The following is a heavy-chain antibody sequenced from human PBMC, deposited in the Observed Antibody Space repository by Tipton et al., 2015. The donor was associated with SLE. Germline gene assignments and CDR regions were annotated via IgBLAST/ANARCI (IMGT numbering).Heavy chain of an antibody. J-gene: IGHJ4*02. D-gene: IGHD6-13*01. Sequence: TLSLTCAVYGGSFSGYYWSWIRQPPGKGLEWIGEINHSGSTNYNPSLKSRVTISVDTSKNQFSLKLSSVTAADTAVYYCARLRAIAAAGIFDYWGQGTLVTVSS. CDR1: GGSFSGYY. V-gene: IGHV4-34*01. CDR3: ARLRAIAAAGIFDY. CDR2: INHSGST.